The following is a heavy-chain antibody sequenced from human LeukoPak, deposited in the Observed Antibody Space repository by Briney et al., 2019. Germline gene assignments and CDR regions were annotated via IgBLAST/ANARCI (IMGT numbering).Heavy chain of an antibody. D-gene: IGHD2-21*02. CDR3: TTDVVTAIVYYFDY. V-gene: IGHV3-15*01. CDR1: GFTFSNAW. J-gene: IGHJ4*02. Sequence: GGSLRLSCAASGFTFSNAWMSWVRQAPGKGLEWVGRIKSKTDGGTNDYAAPVKGSFTISRDDSKNTLYLQMNSLKTEDTAVYYCTTDVVTAIVYYFDYWGQGTLVTVSS. CDR2: IKSKTDGGTN.